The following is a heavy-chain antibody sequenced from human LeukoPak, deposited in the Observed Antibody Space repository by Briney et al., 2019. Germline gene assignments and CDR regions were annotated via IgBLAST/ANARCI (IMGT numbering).Heavy chain of an antibody. D-gene: IGHD2-2*03. V-gene: IGHV1-18*04. J-gene: IGHJ4*02. Sequence: ASVKVSCKASGYTFTSHGISWVRQAPGQGLEWMGWISAYSGNTNYAQKLQGRVTMTTDTSTSTAYMELRSLRSDDTAVYYCARLRLDIVVVPAAEYYFDYWGQGTLVTVSS. CDR1: GYTFTSHG. CDR2: ISAYSGNT. CDR3: ARLRLDIVVVPAAEYYFDY.